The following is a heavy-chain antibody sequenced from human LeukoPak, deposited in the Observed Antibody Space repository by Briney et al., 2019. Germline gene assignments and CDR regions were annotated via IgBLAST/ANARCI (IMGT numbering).Heavy chain of an antibody. CDR3: ARDPLTAMVTDDAFDI. V-gene: IGHV3-48*01. CDR1: GITFSSYS. D-gene: IGHD5-18*01. Sequence: HPGGSLRLSCAASGITFSSYSMNWVRQAPGKGLEWVSYISSSSSTIYYADSVKGRFTISRDNAKNSLYLQMNSLRAEDTAVYYCARDPLTAMVTDDAFDIWGQGTMVTVSS. J-gene: IGHJ3*02. CDR2: ISSSSSTI.